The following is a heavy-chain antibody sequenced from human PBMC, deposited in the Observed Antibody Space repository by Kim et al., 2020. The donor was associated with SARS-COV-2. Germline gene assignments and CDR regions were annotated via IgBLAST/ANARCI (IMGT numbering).Heavy chain of an antibody. V-gene: IGHV3-11*01. Sequence: SVKGRFTITRDNAKNSLYLEMNSLRAEDTAVYYCARDGRSLTYYYGSVDIWGQGTMVTVSS. J-gene: IGHJ3*02. D-gene: IGHD3-10*01. CDR3: ARDGRSLTYYYGSVDI.